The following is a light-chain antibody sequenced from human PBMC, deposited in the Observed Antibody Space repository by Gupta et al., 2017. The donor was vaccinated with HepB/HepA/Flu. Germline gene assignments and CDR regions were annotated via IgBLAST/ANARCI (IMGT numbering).Light chain of an antibody. CDR3: MQALQPPPWT. CDR1: QSLLHSDGKNF. V-gene: IGKV2-28*01. J-gene: IGKJ1*01. Sequence: DSVMTQSPLSLSVTPGERASISCRSSQSLLHSDGKNFMDWYLQKPGQSPQLLIFFGSNRAAGVPDRFSGSGSGTDFTLTLSSVGAEDVGVYYCMQALQPPPWTFGQGTTVEIK. CDR2: FGS.